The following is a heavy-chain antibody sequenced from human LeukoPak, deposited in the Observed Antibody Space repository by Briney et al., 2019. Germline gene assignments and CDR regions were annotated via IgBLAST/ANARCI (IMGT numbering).Heavy chain of an antibody. CDR1: GGSISSYY. D-gene: IGHD6-13*01. CDR3: ARVGRTTVTRGSSSWYYYFDY. Sequence: PSETLSLTCTVSGGSISSYYWSWIRQPAGKGLEWIGRIYTSGSTNYNPSLKSRVTMSVDTSKNQFSLKLSSVTAADTAVYYCARVGRTTVTRGSSSWYYYFDYWGQGTLVTVSS. CDR2: IYTSGST. V-gene: IGHV4-4*07. J-gene: IGHJ4*02.